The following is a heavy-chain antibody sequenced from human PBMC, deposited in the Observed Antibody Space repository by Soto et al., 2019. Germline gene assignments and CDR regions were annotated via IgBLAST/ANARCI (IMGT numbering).Heavy chain of an antibody. CDR1: GFTFSGYA. D-gene: IGHD4-17*01. CDR3: GKNRGRVTTPWHFDY. V-gene: IGHV3-23*01. CDR2: IHGGGNSA. Sequence: EVQLLESGGDLVQPGRSLRLSCAASGFTFSGYAMSWVRQAPGKGLEWVSVIHGGGNSAYYADSVKGRFTISRDNSKNTLYLQMSGLRGEDTAVYYCGKNRGRVTTPWHFDYWGQGTLVTVSS. J-gene: IGHJ4*02.